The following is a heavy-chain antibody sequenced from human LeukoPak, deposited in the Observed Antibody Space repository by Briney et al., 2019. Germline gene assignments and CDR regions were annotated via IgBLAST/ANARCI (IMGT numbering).Heavy chain of an antibody. CDR3: ARADSTDYYDSSGYSVVYYFDY. J-gene: IGHJ4*02. Sequence: GGTLRLSCAASGFTFSSYGMSWVRQAPGKGLEWVANIKQDGSEKYYVDSVKGRFTISRDNAKNSLYLRMNSLRAEDTAVYYCARADSTDYYDSSGYSVVYYFDYWGQGNLVTVSS. V-gene: IGHV3-7*04. D-gene: IGHD3-22*01. CDR1: GFTFSSYG. CDR2: IKQDGSEK.